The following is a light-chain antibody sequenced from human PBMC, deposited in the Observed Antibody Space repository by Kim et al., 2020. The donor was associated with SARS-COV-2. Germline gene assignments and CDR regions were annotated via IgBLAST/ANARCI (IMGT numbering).Light chain of an antibody. CDR3: QAWDSSHGV. CDR2: QDS. V-gene: IGLV3-1*01. Sequence: SVSPGQTASITCSGDKLGDKYACWYQQKPGQSPVVVIYQDSKRPSGIPERFSGSNSGNTATLTISGTQAMDEADYYCQAWDSSHGVFGTGTKVNVL. J-gene: IGLJ1*01. CDR1: KLGDKY.